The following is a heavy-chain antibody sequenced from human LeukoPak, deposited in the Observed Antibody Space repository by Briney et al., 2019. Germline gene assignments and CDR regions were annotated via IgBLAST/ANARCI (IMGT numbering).Heavy chain of an antibody. V-gene: IGHV1-18*01. CDR2: ISAYNGNT. J-gene: IGHJ4*02. D-gene: IGHD3-22*01. Sequence: ASVKVSCKASGGTFSSYGISWVRQAPGQGLEWMGWISAYNGNTNYAQKLQGRVTMTTDTSTSTAYMELRSLRSDDTAVYYCARDAHYYDSSGYYDYWGQGTLVTVSS. CDR1: GGTFSSYG. CDR3: ARDAHYYDSSGYYDY.